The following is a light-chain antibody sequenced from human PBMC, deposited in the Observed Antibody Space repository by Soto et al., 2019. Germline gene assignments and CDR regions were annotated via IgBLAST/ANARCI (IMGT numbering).Light chain of an antibody. Sequence: EIVMTQSPATLSVSPGERATLSCRASQSVSSNLAWYQQKPGQAPRLLIYGASTMATGIPARFSGSGSGTEFTLTISSLQSEDFAVYYCQQYNNWPRHTFGQGTKLEIK. J-gene: IGKJ2*01. V-gene: IGKV3-15*01. CDR1: QSVSSN. CDR2: GAS. CDR3: QQYNNWPRHT.